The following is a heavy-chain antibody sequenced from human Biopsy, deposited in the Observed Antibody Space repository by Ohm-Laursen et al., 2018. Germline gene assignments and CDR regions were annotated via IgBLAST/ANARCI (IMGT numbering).Heavy chain of an antibody. CDR1: GYTFTTYY. Sequence: GASVKVSCNVSGYTFTTYYIHWVRQAPGQGLEWMGIINPGGNSTAYTQNFQGRVTMTWDTSTTTVYMELSSLRSEDTAVYYCASRPNCGGDCSSGFDYWGQGTLVTVSP. V-gene: IGHV1-46*01. CDR2: INPGGNST. CDR3: ASRPNCGGDCSSGFDY. D-gene: IGHD2-21*02. J-gene: IGHJ4*02.